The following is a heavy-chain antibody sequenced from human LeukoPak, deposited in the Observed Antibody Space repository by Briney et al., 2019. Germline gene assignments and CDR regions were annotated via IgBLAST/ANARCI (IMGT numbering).Heavy chain of an antibody. Sequence: ASVKVSFKASGYTFTSYYMNWVRQAPGQGLEWMGRINPSGGSTSYAQKFQGRVTVTRDTSTSTVYMELSSLTSEDTAVYYCARDDSGSYYSGVYWGQGTLVTVSS. J-gene: IGHJ4*02. CDR1: GYTFTSYY. CDR2: INPSGGST. V-gene: IGHV1-46*01. CDR3: ARDDSGSYYSGVY. D-gene: IGHD1-26*01.